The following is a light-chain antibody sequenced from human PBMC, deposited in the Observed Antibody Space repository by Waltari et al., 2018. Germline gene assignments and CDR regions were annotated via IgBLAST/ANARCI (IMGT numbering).Light chain of an antibody. CDR1: QSISSSY. CDR3: QQYGSSLLT. V-gene: IGKV3-20*01. J-gene: IGKJ4*01. CDR2: GAS. Sequence: EIVLTQSPGTLSLSPGESATLSCRASQSISSSYLAWYQQKPGPSPRLLIYGASSRAIGIPDKFSGSGSGTDFTLTISRLEPEDIAVYYCQQYGSSLLTFGGGTKVEIK.